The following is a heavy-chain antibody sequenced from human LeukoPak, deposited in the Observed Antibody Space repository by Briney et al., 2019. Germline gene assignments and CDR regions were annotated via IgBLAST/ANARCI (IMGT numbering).Heavy chain of an antibody. J-gene: IGHJ4*02. CDR2: IWYDGSNK. V-gene: IGHV3-33*01. D-gene: IGHD6-13*01. Sequence: GGSLRLPCAASGFTFSSYGMHWVRQAPGKGLEWVAVIWYDGSNKYYADSVKGRFTISRDNSKNTLYLQMNSLRAEDTAVYYCARKGIAAAGSEDFDYWGQGTLVTVSS. CDR1: GFTFSSYG. CDR3: ARKGIAAAGSEDFDY.